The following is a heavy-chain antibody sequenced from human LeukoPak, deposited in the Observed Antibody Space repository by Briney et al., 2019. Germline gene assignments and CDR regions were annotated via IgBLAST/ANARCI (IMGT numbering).Heavy chain of an antibody. CDR1: GFTFSSYS. CDR2: ISSSSTYI. CDR3: ARWDDYYGSSGYHFDY. Sequence: GRSLRLSCAASGFTFSSYSMNWVRQAPGKGLEWVSSISSSSTYIYYADSVKGRFTISRDNAKNSLYLQMNSLRAEDTAVYYRARWDDYYGSSGYHFDYWGQGTLVTVAS. D-gene: IGHD3-22*01. J-gene: IGHJ4*02. V-gene: IGHV3-21*01.